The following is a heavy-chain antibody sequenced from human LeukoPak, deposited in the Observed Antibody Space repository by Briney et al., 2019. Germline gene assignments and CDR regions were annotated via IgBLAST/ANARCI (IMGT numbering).Heavy chain of an antibody. D-gene: IGHD2-2*02. V-gene: IGHV4-59*08. CDR2: IYYSGST. CDR3: ARARVVPAAIGNQGAFDI. Sequence: SETLSLICTVSGGSISSYYWSWIRQPPGKGLEWIGYIYYSGSTNYNPSLKSRVTISVDTSKNQFPLKLSSVTAADTAVYYCARARVVPAAIGNQGAFDIWGQGTMVTVSS. J-gene: IGHJ3*02. CDR1: GGSISSYY.